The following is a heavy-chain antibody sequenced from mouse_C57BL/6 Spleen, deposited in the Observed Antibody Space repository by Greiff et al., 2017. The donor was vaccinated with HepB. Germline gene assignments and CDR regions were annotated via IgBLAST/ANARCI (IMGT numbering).Heavy chain of an antibody. Sequence: VQLQQSGAELVKPGASVKISCKASGYAFSSYWMNWVKQRPGKGLEWIGQIYPGDGDTNYNGKFKGKATLTADKSSSTAYMQLSSLTSEDSAVYCCARRDYGSSYWYFDVWGTGTTVTVSS. CDR3: ARRDYGSSYWYFDV. D-gene: IGHD1-1*01. CDR2: IYPGDGDT. CDR1: GYAFSSYW. V-gene: IGHV1-80*01. J-gene: IGHJ1*03.